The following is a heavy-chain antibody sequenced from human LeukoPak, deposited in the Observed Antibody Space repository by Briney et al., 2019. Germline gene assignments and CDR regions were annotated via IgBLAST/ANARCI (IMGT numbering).Heavy chain of an antibody. D-gene: IGHD3-22*01. CDR2: IYYSGST. J-gene: IGHJ4*02. CDR3: ARYPTYYYDGSVDGYFDY. CDR1: GGSISSSSYY. V-gene: IGHV4-39*07. Sequence: PSETLSLTCTVSGGSISSSSYYWGWIRQPPGKGLEWIGSIYYSGSTYYNPSLKSRVTISLDTSKNQFSLKLNSVTAADTAVYYCARYPTYYYDGSVDGYFDYWGQGTLVTVSS.